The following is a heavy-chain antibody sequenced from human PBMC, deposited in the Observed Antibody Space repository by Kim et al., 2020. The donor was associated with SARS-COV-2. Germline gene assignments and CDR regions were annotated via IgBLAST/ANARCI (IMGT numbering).Heavy chain of an antibody. CDR2: IYYSGNT. J-gene: IGHJ6*02. Sequence: SETLSLTCTVSGVSIRSGGYYWSWIRQHPGKGLEWIGYIYYSGNTYYNPSLKSRVTISVDTSKNQFSLKLSSVTAADTAVYYCARDCSSNSCYPYGMDVWGQGTPVTVS. D-gene: IGHD2-2*01. V-gene: IGHV4-31*03. CDR3: ARDCSSNSCYPYGMDV. CDR1: GVSIRSGGYY.